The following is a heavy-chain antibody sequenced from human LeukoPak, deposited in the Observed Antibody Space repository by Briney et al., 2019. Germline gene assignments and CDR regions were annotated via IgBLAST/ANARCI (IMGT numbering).Heavy chain of an antibody. V-gene: IGHV3-43D*03. CDR1: GFTFDDYA. CDR3: AKPENSGWLSAEYFQH. J-gene: IGHJ1*01. CDR2: ISWDGGST. Sequence: GGSLRLSCAASGFTFDDYAMHWVRQAPGKGLEWVSLISWDGGSTYYADSVKGRFTISRDNSKNSLYLQMNSLRAEDTALYYCAKPENSGWLSAEYFQHWGQGTLVTVSS. D-gene: IGHD6-19*01.